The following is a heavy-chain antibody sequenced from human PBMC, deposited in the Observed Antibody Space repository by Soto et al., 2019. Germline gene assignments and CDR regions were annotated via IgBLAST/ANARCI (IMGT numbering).Heavy chain of an antibody. CDR3: ARDGLLFSGPYRPSRFDY. Sequence: DVQLVESGGGWVQPGRSLRLSCAASGFKFSDYWMSWVRQAPGKGLEWVGNIKHDTSEAHYADSVKGRFTITRDNIKHFLFLQMRDLRADDTSSYYCARDGLLFSGPYRPSRFDYWGRGALVTVSS. J-gene: IGHJ4*02. CDR1: GFKFSDYW. CDR2: IKHDTSEA. D-gene: IGHD3-16*02. V-gene: IGHV3-7*03.